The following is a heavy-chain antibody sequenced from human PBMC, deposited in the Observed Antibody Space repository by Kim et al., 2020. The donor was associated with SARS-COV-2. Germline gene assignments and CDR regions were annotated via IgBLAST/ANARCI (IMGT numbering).Heavy chain of an antibody. J-gene: IGHJ4*02. CDR1: GYTFTSYY. CDR2: INPSGGST. D-gene: IGHD3-22*01. CDR3: ARGPHYYDSSGYYSGDY. Sequence: ASVKVSCKASGYTFTSYYMHWVRQAPGQGLEWMGIINPSGGSTSYAQKFQGRVTMTRDTSTSTVYMELSSLRSEDTAVYYCARGPHYYDSSGYYSGDYWGQGTLVTVSS. V-gene: IGHV1-46*01.